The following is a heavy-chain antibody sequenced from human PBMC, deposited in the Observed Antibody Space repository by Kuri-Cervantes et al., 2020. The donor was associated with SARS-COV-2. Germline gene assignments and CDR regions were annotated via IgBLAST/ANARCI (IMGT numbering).Heavy chain of an antibody. CDR2: IKHSGST. J-gene: IGHJ4*02. V-gene: IGHV4-38-2*01. CDR3: ARGVPGF. D-gene: IGHD2-8*01. CDR1: GYSISSGYY. Sequence: SETLSLTCAVSGYSISSGYYWGWIRQPPGTGLEWIGDIKHSGSTNCNPSLKGRATISVDTSKNQFSLKLTSVTAADTAVYYCARGVPGFWGPGTLVTVSS.